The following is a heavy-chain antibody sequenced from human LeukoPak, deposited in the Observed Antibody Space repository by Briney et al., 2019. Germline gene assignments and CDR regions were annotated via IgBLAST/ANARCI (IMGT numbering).Heavy chain of an antibody. D-gene: IGHD3-10*01. CDR3: ASWIIEVRGLMPPPHAFDI. V-gene: IGHV1-2*02. CDR2: INPNSGGT. J-gene: IGHJ3*02. Sequence: ASVKVSCKASGYTFTGYYIHWVRQAPGQGLEWMGWINPNSGGTNYAQKFQGRVTMTRDTSISTAYMELSSLKASDTAMYYCASWIIEVRGLMPPPHAFDIWGQGSLVSVSS. CDR1: GYTFTGYY.